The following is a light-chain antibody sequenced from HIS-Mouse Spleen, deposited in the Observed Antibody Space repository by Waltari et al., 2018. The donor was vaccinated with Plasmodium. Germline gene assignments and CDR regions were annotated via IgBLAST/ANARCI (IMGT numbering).Light chain of an antibody. CDR2: GAS. J-gene: IGKJ3*01. CDR3: QQYNNWSFT. Sequence: EIVMTQSPATLSVSPGERATLPCRASQSVSSNLAWYQQKHGQAPRILIYGASTRATGIPARFSGSGSGTEFTLTISSLQSEDFAVYYCQQYNNWSFTFGPGTKVDIK. CDR1: QSVSSN. V-gene: IGKV3-15*01.